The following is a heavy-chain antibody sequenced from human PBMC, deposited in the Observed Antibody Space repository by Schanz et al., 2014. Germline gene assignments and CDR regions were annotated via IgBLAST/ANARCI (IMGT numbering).Heavy chain of an antibody. CDR3: AKGQLLSYYFDY. Sequence: QVQLVQSGAELKKPGASVKVSCKTSGFSFIGYYLHWVRQAPGRGLEWMGRIYPNTGGTDYAQKFQGRVTMTRDTAISAAYMDLSSLTSDDTAVYYCAKGQLLSYYFDYWGQGTLVTVSS. V-gene: IGHV1-2*06. CDR1: GFSFIGYY. CDR2: IYPNTGGT. J-gene: IGHJ4*02. D-gene: IGHD2-21*01.